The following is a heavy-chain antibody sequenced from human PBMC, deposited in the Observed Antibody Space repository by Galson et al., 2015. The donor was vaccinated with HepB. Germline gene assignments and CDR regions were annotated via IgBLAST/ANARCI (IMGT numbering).Heavy chain of an antibody. CDR1: GFTFGDYA. CDR2: IRSKAYGGTT. J-gene: IGHJ6*02. D-gene: IGHD5-18*01. V-gene: IGHV3-49*03. Sequence: SLRLSCAASGFTFGDYAMSWFRQAPGKGLEWVGFIRSKAYGGTTEYAASVKGRFTISRDDSKSIAYLQMNSLKTEDTAVYYCTRAGSVDTAMVFSYYYYYGMDVWGQGTTVTVSS. CDR3: TRAGSVDTAMVFSYYYYYGMDV.